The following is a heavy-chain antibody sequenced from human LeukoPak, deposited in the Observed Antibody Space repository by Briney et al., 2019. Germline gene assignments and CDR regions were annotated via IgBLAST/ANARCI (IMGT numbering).Heavy chain of an antibody. J-gene: IGHJ4*02. D-gene: IGHD4-17*01. CDR3: ARAGPFHYGDYADYFDY. Sequence: SVKVSCKASGYTLTSYDVNWVRQAPGQGLEWMGNKISMFGTANYAQKFQGRVTITTDKSTSTAYIELSSLRSEDPAVYYCARAGPFHYGDYADYFDYWGQGTLVTVSS. V-gene: IGHV1-69*05. CDR2: KISMFGTA. CDR1: GYTLTSYD.